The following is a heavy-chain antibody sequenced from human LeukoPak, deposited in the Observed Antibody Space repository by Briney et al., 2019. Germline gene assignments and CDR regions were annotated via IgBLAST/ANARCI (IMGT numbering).Heavy chain of an antibody. Sequence: GGSLRLSCAASGFTFGSYGMSWVRQAPGKGLEWVSGINWNGGSTGYADSVKGRFTISRDNAKNSLYLQMNSLRAEDTALYHCARLYGSGSYHAFDIWGQGAMVTVSS. CDR1: GFTFGSYG. D-gene: IGHD3-10*01. CDR3: ARLYGSGSYHAFDI. CDR2: INWNGGST. V-gene: IGHV3-20*01. J-gene: IGHJ3*02.